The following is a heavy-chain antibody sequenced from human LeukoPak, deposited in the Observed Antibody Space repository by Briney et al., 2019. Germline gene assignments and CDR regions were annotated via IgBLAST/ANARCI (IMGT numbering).Heavy chain of an antibody. CDR2: ISSSGSTI. CDR1: GFSFSSYG. D-gene: IGHD3-10*02. V-gene: IGHV3-48*04. CDR3: AELGITMIGGV. J-gene: IGHJ6*04. Sequence: PGGSLRLSCAASGFSFSSYGMSWVRQAPGKGLEWVSYISSSGSTIYYADSVKGRFTISRDNAKNSLYLQMNSLRAEDTAVYYCAELGITMIGGVWGKGTTVTISS.